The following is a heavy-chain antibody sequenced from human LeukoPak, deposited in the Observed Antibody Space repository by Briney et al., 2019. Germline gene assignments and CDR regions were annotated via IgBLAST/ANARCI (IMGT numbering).Heavy chain of an antibody. CDR1: GGSFCGYY. D-gene: IGHD3-10*01. Sequence: SSETLSLTCAVYGGSFCGYYWSWIRQPPGKGLEWVREINNSATTNYHPSLKSRVTISVHTSKNQFSLKLSSVTAADTAVYYCARGQGGSGSYDKASYYFDYWGQGTLVTVSS. J-gene: IGHJ4*02. V-gene: IGHV4-34*01. CDR2: INNSATT. CDR3: ARGQGGSGSYDKASYYFDY.